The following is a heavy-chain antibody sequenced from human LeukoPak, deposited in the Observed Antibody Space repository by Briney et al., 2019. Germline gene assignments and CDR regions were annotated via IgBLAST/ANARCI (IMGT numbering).Heavy chain of an antibody. J-gene: IGHJ2*01. CDR1: GYTFTTYG. V-gene: IGHV1-18*01. D-gene: IGHD2-2*01. Sequence: ASVKVSCKASGYTFTTYGVSWVRQAPGQGLEWMGWISGDNDDTNYAQNLQGRVTMTTDTSTSTAYMELRSLRSDDTAVHFCAGAYCSSARCPTAKYWYFDLWGRGTLVIVSS. CDR2: ISGDNDDT. CDR3: AGAYCSSARCPTAKYWYFDL.